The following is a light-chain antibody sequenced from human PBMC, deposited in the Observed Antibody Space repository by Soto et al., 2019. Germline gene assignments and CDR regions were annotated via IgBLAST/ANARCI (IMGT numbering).Light chain of an antibody. Sequence: QSALTQPRSVSGSPGQSVTISCTGTTSDVGGYNYVSWYQQHPGKAPKVVIYDVNKRPSGVTDRFSGSKSGNTATLTISGLQAEDEAFYYCSSSAGIYHYLVFGGGTKLTVL. CDR1: TSDVGGYNY. CDR2: DVN. J-gene: IGLJ3*02. V-gene: IGLV2-11*01. CDR3: SSSAGIYHYLV.